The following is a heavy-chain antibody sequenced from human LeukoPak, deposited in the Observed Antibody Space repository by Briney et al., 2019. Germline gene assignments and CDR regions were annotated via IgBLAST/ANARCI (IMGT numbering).Heavy chain of an antibody. CDR1: GFTVSSNY. CDR2: IYSGGST. Sequence: GGSLRLSCAASGFTVSSNYTSWVRPAPGKGLEWVSVIYSGGSTYYADSVKGRFTISRDNSKNTLYLQMNSLRAEDTAVYYCAREGVGVATKTNYYYYGMDVWGQGTTVTVSS. CDR3: AREGVGVATKTNYYYYGMDV. D-gene: IGHD5-12*01. V-gene: IGHV3-66*01. J-gene: IGHJ6*02.